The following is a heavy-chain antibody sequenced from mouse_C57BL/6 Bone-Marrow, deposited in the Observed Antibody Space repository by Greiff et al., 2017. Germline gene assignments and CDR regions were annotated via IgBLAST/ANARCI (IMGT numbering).Heavy chain of an antibody. CDR1: GFSLTSYG. D-gene: IGHD4-1*02. Sequence: QVHVKQSGPGLVQPSQSLSITCTVSGFSLTSYGVHWVRQSPGKGLEWLGVIWSGGSTDYNAAFISRLSISKDNSKSQVFFKMNSLQADDTAIYYCARKGQLGRDWFAYWGQGTLVTVSA. J-gene: IGHJ3*01. CDR3: ARKGQLGRDWFAY. V-gene: IGHV2-2*01. CDR2: IWSGGST.